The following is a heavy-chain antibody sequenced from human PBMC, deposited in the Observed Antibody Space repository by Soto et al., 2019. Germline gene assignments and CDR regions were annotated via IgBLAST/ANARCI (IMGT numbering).Heavy chain of an antibody. CDR1: GFTFSGSA. CDR2: IRSKPNNYAT. J-gene: IGHJ6*03. V-gene: IGHV3-73*01. D-gene: IGHD3-3*01. CDR3: SRQASDFWSGKPQYYMDV. Sequence: EVQLVESGGGLVQPGGSLKLSCAASGFTFSGSAMHWVRQASGKGLEWVGRIRSKPNNYATAYGASVKGRFTISRDDSKNTVYLQMTSLNTEDTAVYYCSRQASDFWSGKPQYYMDVWGKGTTVTVSS.